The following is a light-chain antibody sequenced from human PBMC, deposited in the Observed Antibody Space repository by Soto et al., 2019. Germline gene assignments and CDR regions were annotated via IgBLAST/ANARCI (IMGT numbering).Light chain of an antibody. Sequence: IVIAQSRATVSVSPVARASLSCGARHGVSSYLAWHQQKPGQAPRLLIYDASNRATGIPARFSGSGCGTDFTLTISSLEPEDFAVYYCQQRSNWIAFGQGTRLEIK. V-gene: IGKV3-11*01. CDR3: QQRSNWIA. J-gene: IGKJ5*01. CDR1: HGVSSY. CDR2: DAS.